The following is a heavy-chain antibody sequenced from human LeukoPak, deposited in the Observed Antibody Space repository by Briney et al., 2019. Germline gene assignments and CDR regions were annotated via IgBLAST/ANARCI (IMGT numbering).Heavy chain of an antibody. CDR3: ARDVHGTLDY. V-gene: IGHV3-7*01. D-gene: IGHD1-26*01. CDR1: GFTLNNYW. CDR2: IRQDGGDK. J-gene: IGHJ4*02. Sequence: GGSLRLSCEAFGFTLNNYWMAWVRQGPGKGLEWVANIRQDGGDKGHADSVKGRLTISRDNAKNSVYLQMNSLGAEDSGLYYCARDVHGTLDYWGQGILVTVSS.